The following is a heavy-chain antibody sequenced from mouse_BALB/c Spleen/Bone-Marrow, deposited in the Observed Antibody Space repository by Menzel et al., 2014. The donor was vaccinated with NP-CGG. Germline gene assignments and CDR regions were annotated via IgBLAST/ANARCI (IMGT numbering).Heavy chain of an antibody. Sequence: EVQLQESGPELVKPGASVKMSCKASGYTFTSYVMHWVKQKPGQGLEWIGYINPYNDGTKYNEKFKGKATLTSDKSSSTAYMELNSRTSEDSAVYYCARWRYPYAMDYWGQGTSVTVSS. CDR2: INPYNDGT. CDR3: ARWRYPYAMDY. D-gene: IGHD5-1-1*01. J-gene: IGHJ4*01. V-gene: IGHV1-14*01. CDR1: GYTFTSYV.